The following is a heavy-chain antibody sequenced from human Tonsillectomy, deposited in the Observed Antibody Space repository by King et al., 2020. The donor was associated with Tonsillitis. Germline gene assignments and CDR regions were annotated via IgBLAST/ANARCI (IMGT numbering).Heavy chain of an antibody. CDR3: GRQTLATHGIDN. V-gene: IGHV3-72*01. Sequence: QLVQSGGGLVQPGGSLRLSCAASGFTFSDHYMDWVRQAPGKGLEWVGRIRRKPNSYTTEYAASVKGRFTISRDDSKNSLYLQMNSLRTEDTAGYYCGRQTLATHGIDNWGQGTLVTVSS. CDR1: GFTFSDHY. J-gene: IGHJ4*02. D-gene: IGHD5-24*01. CDR2: IRRKPNSYTT.